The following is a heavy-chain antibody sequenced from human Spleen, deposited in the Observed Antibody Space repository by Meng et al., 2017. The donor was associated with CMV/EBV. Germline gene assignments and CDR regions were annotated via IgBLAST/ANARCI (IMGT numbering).Heavy chain of an antibody. CDR2: VYYSGST. CDR3: ARRGRNYDSGTYTGVDP. Sequence: SITSTIYYWGWIRPPPGKGLEWIGIVYYSGSTYYNPSLKRRVTISVDTSKNQFSLKLSSVTAADTGVYYCARRGRNYDSGTYTGVDPWGQGILVTVSS. CDR1: SITSTIYY. D-gene: IGHD3-22*01. V-gene: IGHV4-39*07. J-gene: IGHJ5*02.